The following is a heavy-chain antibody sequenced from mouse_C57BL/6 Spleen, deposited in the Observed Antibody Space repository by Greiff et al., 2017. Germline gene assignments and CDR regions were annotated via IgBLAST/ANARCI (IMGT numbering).Heavy chain of an antibody. J-gene: IGHJ2*01. CDR3: ARRMVTTEYYFDY. D-gene: IGHD2-2*01. V-gene: IGHV5-6*01. CDR2: ISSGGSYT. Sequence: EVQVVESGGDLVKPGGSLKLSCAASGFTFSSYGMSWVRQTPDKRLEWVATISSGGSYTYYPDSVKGRFTISRDNAKNTLYLQMSSLKSEDTAMYYCARRMVTTEYYFDYWGQGTTLTVSS. CDR1: GFTFSSYG.